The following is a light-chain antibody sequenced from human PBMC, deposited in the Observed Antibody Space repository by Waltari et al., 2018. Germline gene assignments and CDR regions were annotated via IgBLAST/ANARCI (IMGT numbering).Light chain of an antibody. J-gene: IGKJ1*01. V-gene: IGKV1-5*03. CDR3: QQYDNYWT. CDR1: QSISNW. Sequence: DIQMTKSPSTLSASVGDRVTITCRASQSISNWLAWYQQKPGKAPKLLIYKASNLESGVPSRFSVSRSGTEFTLTISSLQPDDFATYYCQQYDNYWTFGQGTKVEI. CDR2: KAS.